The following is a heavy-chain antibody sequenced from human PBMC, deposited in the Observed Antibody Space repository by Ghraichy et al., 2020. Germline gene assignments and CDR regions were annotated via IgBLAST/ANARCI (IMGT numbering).Heavy chain of an antibody. J-gene: IGHJ5*02. CDR2: ISYDGSNK. CDR3: ANSGVEMAT. D-gene: IGHD5-24*01. CDR1: GFTFSSYG. Sequence: GGSLRLSCAASGFTFSSYGMHWVRQAPGKGLEWVAVISYDGSNKYYADSVKGRFTISRDNSKNTLYLQMNSLRAEDTAVYYCANSGVEMATWGQGTLVTVSS. V-gene: IGHV3-30*18.